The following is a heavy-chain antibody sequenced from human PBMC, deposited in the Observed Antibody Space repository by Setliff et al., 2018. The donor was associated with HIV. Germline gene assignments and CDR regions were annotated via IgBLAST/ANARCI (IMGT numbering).Heavy chain of an antibody. CDR1: GGSISTYY. V-gene: IGHV4-4*09. J-gene: IGHJ4*02. CDR2: IYTSGST. CDR3: ARHANYDFWSGYWGYYFDY. Sequence: CTVSGGSISTYYWSWIRQPPGKGLEWIGYIYTSGSTNYNPSLKTRVTISIDTSKKQVSLKLSSVTAADTAVYYCARHANYDFWSGYWGYYFDYWGQGTLVTVSS. D-gene: IGHD3-3*01.